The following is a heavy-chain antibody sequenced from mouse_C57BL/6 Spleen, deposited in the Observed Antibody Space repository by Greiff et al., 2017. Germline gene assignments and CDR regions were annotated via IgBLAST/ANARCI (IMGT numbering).Heavy chain of an antibody. CDR1: GYTFTSYW. J-gene: IGHJ4*01. CDR2: IYPGSGST. V-gene: IGHV1-55*01. Sequence: QVQLQQPGAELVKPGASVKMSCKASGYTFTSYWITWVKPRPGQGLEWIGDIYPGSGSTNYNEKFKSKATLTVYTSSSTAYMQLSSLTSEDSAVYYCARTMDYWGQGTSVTVSS. CDR3: ARTMDY.